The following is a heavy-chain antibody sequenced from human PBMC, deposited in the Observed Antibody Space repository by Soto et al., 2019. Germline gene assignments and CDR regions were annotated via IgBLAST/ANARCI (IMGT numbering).Heavy chain of an antibody. D-gene: IGHD5-12*01. V-gene: IGHV3-30*18. Sequence: QVQLVESGGGVVQPGRSLRLSCAASGFTFSSYGMHWVRQAPGKGLEWVAVISYDGSNKYYADSVKGRFTISRDNSKNTLYLQMNSLRAEDTAVYYCAKDPGDGGYDWVSFDYWGQGTLVTVSS. J-gene: IGHJ4*02. CDR3: AKDPGDGGYDWVSFDY. CDR2: ISYDGSNK. CDR1: GFTFSSYG.